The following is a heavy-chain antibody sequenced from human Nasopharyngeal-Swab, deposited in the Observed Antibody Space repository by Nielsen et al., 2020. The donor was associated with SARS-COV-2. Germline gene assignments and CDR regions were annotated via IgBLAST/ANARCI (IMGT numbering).Heavy chain of an antibody. J-gene: IGHJ1*01. V-gene: IGHV1-46*01. CDR2: INPSGGST. Sequence: WVRQAPGQGLEWMGIINPSGGSTSYAQKFQGRVTMTRDTSTSTVYMELSSLRSEDTAVYYCASGYGSGRGKYFQHWGQGTLVTAPQ. CDR3: ASGYGSGRGKYFQH. D-gene: IGHD3-10*01.